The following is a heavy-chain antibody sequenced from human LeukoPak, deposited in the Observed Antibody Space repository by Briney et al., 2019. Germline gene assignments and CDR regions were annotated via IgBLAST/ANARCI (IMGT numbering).Heavy chain of an antibody. Sequence: SETLSLTCTVSGGSISSGGYYWTWIRQHPRKGLEWIGHIHHSGTTYYNPSLKSRVTISVDTSKNQFSLKLSSVTPADTAVYYCARDRGNDDFDIWGQGTMVTVSS. CDR3: ARDRGNDDFDI. J-gene: IGHJ3*02. CDR2: IHHSGTT. CDR1: GGSISSGGYY. V-gene: IGHV4-31*03. D-gene: IGHD3-10*01.